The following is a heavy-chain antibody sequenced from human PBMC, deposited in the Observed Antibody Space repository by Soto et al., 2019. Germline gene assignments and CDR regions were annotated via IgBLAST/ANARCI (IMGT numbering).Heavy chain of an antibody. D-gene: IGHD2-15*01. Sequence: QVQLVQSGAEVKKPGSSVKVSCKASGGTFSSYAISWVRQAPGQGLEWMGGIIPIFGTANYAQKFQGRVTIAADEPKSTAYMELSSLRSEDTAVYYCERVGGYCSGGSCYSGGHWFDPWGQGTLVTVSS. J-gene: IGHJ5*02. CDR2: IIPIFGTA. CDR3: ERVGGYCSGGSCYSGGHWFDP. CDR1: GGTFSSYA. V-gene: IGHV1-69*01.